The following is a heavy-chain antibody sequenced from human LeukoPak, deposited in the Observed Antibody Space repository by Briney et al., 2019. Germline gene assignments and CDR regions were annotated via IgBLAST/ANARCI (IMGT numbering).Heavy chain of an antibody. J-gene: IGHJ4*02. V-gene: IGHV3-48*01. Sequence: PGGSLRLSCAASGFSFSSYGMIWVRQAPGKGLEGVACISPSSSTIYYADSGKGRFTISRDNAKNSLYLQLNSRSAEEKAVYYCARVYYSGGSGCGADYWGQGTLVTVSS. CDR3: ARVYYSGGSGCGADY. D-gene: IGHD6-19*01. CDR2: ISPSSSTI. CDR1: GFSFSSYG.